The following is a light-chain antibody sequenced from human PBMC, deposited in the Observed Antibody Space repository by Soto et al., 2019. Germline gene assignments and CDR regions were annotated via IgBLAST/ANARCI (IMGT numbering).Light chain of an antibody. V-gene: IGKV1-39*01. Sequence: DIQMSQSPPSLSASVGDRVTITCRASQNIGIYLNWYQQKPGKAPNLLIYGESNLQTGVPSRFSASGTGTDFSLAISSLQPEDCATYYCQQIYTSPWTFGQGTNVEI. CDR3: QQIYTSPWT. CDR1: QNIGIY. J-gene: IGKJ1*01. CDR2: GES.